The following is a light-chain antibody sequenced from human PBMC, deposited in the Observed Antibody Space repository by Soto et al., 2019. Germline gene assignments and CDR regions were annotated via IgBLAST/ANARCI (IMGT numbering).Light chain of an antibody. V-gene: IGLV2-11*01. Sequence: QSALTQPRSVSGSPGQSVTISCTGTSNDVGGYNFVSWYQQHPGKVPKLIIYDVSIRPSGVPDRFSGSKSGITASLTISGLQAEDEADCYCCSYVGSDSSFVFGSGTKVTVL. CDR1: SNDVGGYNF. CDR3: CSYVGSDSSFV. J-gene: IGLJ1*01. CDR2: DVS.